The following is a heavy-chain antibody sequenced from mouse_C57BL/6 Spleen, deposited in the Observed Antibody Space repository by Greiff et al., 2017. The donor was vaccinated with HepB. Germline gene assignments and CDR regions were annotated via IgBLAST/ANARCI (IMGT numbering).Heavy chain of an antibody. CDR3: ARGATVVALYYYAMDY. Sequence: QVQLQQPGAELVKPGASVKLSCKAFGYTFTSYWMHWVKQRPGQGLEWIGMIHPNSGSTNYNEKFKSKATLTVDKSSSTAYMQLSSLTSEDSAVYYCARGATVVALYYYAMDYWGQGTSVTVSS. CDR1: GYTFTSYW. D-gene: IGHD1-1*01. V-gene: IGHV1-64*01. J-gene: IGHJ4*01. CDR2: IHPNSGST.